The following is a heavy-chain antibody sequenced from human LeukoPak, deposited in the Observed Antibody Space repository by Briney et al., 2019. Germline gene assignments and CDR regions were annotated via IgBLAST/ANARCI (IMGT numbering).Heavy chain of an antibody. D-gene: IGHD6-6*01. Sequence: PGGSLRLSCAASGFTFSSYAMHWVRQAPGKGLEWVAVISYDGSNKYYADSVKGRFTISRDNSKNTLYLQMNSLRAEDTAVYYCARQAHLYGMDVWGQGTTVTVSS. J-gene: IGHJ6*02. CDR3: ARQAHLYGMDV. CDR2: ISYDGSNK. V-gene: IGHV3-30-3*01. CDR1: GFTFSSYA.